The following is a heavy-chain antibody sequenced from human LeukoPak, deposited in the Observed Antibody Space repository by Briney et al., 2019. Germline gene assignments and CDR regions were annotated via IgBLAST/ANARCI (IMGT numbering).Heavy chain of an antibody. Sequence: ASVKVSCKASGYTFTSYGISWVRQAPGQGLEWMGGIIPIFGTANYAQKFQGRVTITADESTSTAYMELSSLRSEDTAVYYCARHSGGNIVVVPAAINYYYYYMDVWGKGTTVTVSS. CDR1: GYTFTSYG. D-gene: IGHD2-2*02. CDR2: IIPIFGTA. J-gene: IGHJ6*03. V-gene: IGHV1-69*13. CDR3: ARHSGGNIVVVPAAINYYYYYMDV.